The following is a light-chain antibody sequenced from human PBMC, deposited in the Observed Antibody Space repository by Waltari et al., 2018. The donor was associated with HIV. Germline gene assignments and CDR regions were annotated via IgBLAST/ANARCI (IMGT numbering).Light chain of an antibody. CDR1: SSDIGHFKF. J-gene: IGLJ2*01. V-gene: IGLV2-8*01. CDR3: GSYAGSINFVV. CDR2: EIT. Sequence: QSALTQPPSAFGSPGQSVTISCTGTSSDIGHFKFVSCYQHHPGKAPKLMIYEITNRPSGVPNRFSGSKSGNTASLTVSDLQADDEADYYCGSYAGSINFVVFGGGTKLTVL.